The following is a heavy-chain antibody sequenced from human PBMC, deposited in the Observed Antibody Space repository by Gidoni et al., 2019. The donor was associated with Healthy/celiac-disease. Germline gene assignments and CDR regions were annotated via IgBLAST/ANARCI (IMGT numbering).Heavy chain of an antibody. CDR3: ARGGQWLDSYYFDD. CDR2: ISSSSSYI. CDR1: GFTFSSDS. V-gene: IGHV3-21*01. Sequence: EVQLLESGVCLVNPGGSLRLSCAASGFTFSSDSMTWVRQAPGKGLEWGSSISSSSSYIYYADSVKGRFTISRDKAKNSLYLKMNSLRAEDTAVYYCARGGQWLDSYYFDDWGQGTLVTVSS. J-gene: IGHJ4*02. D-gene: IGHD6-19*01.